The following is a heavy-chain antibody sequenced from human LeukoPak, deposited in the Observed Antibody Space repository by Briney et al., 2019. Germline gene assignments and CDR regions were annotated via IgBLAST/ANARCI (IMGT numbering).Heavy chain of an antibody. V-gene: IGHV4-61*02. CDR2: IYMRGST. J-gene: IGHJ6*03. CDR3: ARDLAMLTTVADYYYYYTDA. CDR1: GGSPSSGSSC. Sequence: SETLSLTCTVSGGSPSSGSSCWGWTRQHAGKGLEWIGRIYMRGSTNNNPSLKSRVTTSVDTSKHRFSLKLSSSTAADTAVYHCARDLAMLTTVADYYYYYTDAWGKGTTVTVSS. D-gene: IGHD4-23*01.